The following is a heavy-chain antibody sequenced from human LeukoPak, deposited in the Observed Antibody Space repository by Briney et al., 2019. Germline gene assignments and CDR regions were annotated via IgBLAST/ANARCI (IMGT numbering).Heavy chain of an antibody. Sequence: SETLSLTCTVSGGSISSYYWSRIRQPPGKGLEWIGYIYYSGSTNYNPSLKSRVTISVDKSKNQFSLKLSSVTAADTAVYYCARTVLRYFDGSWNYFDYWGQGTLVTVSS. CDR3: ARTVLRYFDGSWNYFDY. J-gene: IGHJ4*02. CDR1: GGSISSYY. CDR2: IYYSGST. D-gene: IGHD3-9*01. V-gene: IGHV4-59*12.